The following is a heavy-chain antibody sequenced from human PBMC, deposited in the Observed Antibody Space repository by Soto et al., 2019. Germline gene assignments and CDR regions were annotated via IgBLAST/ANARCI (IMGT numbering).Heavy chain of an antibody. V-gene: IGHV3-23*01. CDR3: SRTTYGFQTTGQFCFDH. J-gene: IGHJ4*03. Sequence: GFLRPRCXVAWVNIGSHAVSWVSQAPGKGLECVSGISGSGGTTFYADSVKGRFTISRDNSKKPLYLQMNGLRAEDTAVYYCSRTTYGFQTTGQFCFDHCGQRILLSVPS. CDR1: WVNIGSHA. CDR2: ISGSGGTT. D-gene: IGHD4-17*01.